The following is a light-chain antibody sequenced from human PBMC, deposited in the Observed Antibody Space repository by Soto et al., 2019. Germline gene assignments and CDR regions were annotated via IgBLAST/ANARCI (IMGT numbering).Light chain of an antibody. CDR2: DDN. J-gene: IGLJ2*01. CDR1: NIGSKS. Sequence: SYEPTQPPSVSVAPGQTARITCGGNNIGSKSVHRYQQKSGQTPVLVVYDDNDRPSAIPEPFSGSDAGNTAMLTIRRVEAGDDSDYYCRVWDSSSGLVVFGGGTKLTVL. CDR3: RVWDSSSGLVV. V-gene: IGLV3-21*02.